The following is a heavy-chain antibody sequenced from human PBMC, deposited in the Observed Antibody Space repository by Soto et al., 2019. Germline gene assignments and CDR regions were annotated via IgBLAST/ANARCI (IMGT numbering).Heavy chain of an antibody. CDR1: GFTFSSYG. Sequence: GGSLRLSCAASGFTFSSYGMHWVRQAPGKGLEWVAVISYDGSNKYYADSVKGRFTISRDNSKNTLYLQMNSLRAEDTAVYYCAKEITMVRGVIVYYYYGMDVWGQGTTVTVS. CDR3: AKEITMVRGVIVYYYYGMDV. V-gene: IGHV3-30*18. D-gene: IGHD3-10*01. J-gene: IGHJ6*02. CDR2: ISYDGSNK.